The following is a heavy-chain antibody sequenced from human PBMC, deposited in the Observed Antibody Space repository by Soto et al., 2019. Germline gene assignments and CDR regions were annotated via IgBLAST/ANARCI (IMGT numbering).Heavy chain of an antibody. CDR1: GGTFSSYA. CDR3: VRVVAIPGYPDN. J-gene: IGHJ4*02. Sequence: QVQLVQSGAEVRQPASSVKVSCKTSGGTFSSYAISWVRQAPGQGLEWMGGIVPIVDTSTYAQKFQGRVTITADESTSTVYMELSSLRSYDTAVYYCVRVVAIPGYPDNWCQGTLVTVSS. CDR2: IVPIVDTS. V-gene: IGHV1-69*12. D-gene: IGHD5-12*01.